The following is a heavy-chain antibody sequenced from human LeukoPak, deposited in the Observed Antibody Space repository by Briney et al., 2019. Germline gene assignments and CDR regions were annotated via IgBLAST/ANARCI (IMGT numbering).Heavy chain of an antibody. J-gene: IGHJ6*02. CDR1: GGTFSSYA. CDR2: IIPIFGTA. D-gene: IGHD2-2*01. Sequence: VASVKVSCKASGGTFSSYAISWMRQAPGQGLEWMGGIIPIFGTATYTQKFQGRVTITADESTSTAYMELSSLRSEDTAVYYCARGSDTSSSYYGMDVWGQGTTVTVSS. V-gene: IGHV1-69*13. CDR3: ARGSDTSSSYYGMDV.